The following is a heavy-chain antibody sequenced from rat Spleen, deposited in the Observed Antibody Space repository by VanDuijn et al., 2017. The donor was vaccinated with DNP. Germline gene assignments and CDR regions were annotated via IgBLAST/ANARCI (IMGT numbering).Heavy chain of an antibody. CDR3: ARPARGWFAY. V-gene: IGHV5-22*01. J-gene: IGHJ3*01. CDR2: ISYDGGHT. Sequence: EVRLVESGGGLVQPGGSLQVSCAASGFTFSDYYLAWVRQAPTRGLEWVAYISYDGGHTSYGDSVRGRFTISRDNAKSTLYLQMNSLRSEDMATYYCARPARGWFAYWGQGTLVTVSS. CDR1: GFTFSDYY.